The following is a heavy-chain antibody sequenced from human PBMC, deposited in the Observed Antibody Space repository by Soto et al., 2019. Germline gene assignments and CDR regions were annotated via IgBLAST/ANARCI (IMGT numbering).Heavy chain of an antibody. J-gene: IGHJ4*02. V-gene: IGHV4-34*01. CDR3: ARVGYCSGGSCRLRSGFDY. Sequence: QVQLQQWGAGLLKPSETLSLTCAVYGGSFSGYYWSWIRQPPGKGLEWIGEINHSGSTNYNPSLKSRVTISVDTSNNQSSLKRSSVTAADTAVYYCARVGYCSGGSCRLRSGFDYWGQGTLVTVTS. D-gene: IGHD2-15*01. CDR2: INHSGST. CDR1: GGSFSGYY.